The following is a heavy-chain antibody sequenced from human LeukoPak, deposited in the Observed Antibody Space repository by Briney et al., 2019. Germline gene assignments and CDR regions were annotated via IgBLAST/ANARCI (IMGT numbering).Heavy chain of an antibody. V-gene: IGHV3-23*01. CDR1: GFTFSSYA. Sequence: GGSLRLSCAASGFTFSSYAMHWVRQAPGKGLEWVSAISGSGDTTSYADSVKGRFTISRDNSKNTLYLQMNSLRAEDTAVYYCAKREKYYFDYWGQGTLVTVSS. CDR3: AKREKYYFDY. J-gene: IGHJ4*02. CDR2: ISGSGDTT.